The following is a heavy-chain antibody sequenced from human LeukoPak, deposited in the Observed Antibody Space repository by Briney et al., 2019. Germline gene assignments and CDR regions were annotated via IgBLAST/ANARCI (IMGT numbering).Heavy chain of an antibody. D-gene: IGHD4-17*01. CDR1: GGSISSGGYY. Sequence: SDTLSLTCTVSGGSISSGGYYWSWIRQHPGKGLEWIGYISYIGSTNYNPSLKSRVTISIDTSKNQFSLKLSSVTAADTAVYYCARDLVTVTKGFDIWGQGTMVSVSS. V-gene: IGHV4-61*08. CDR2: ISYIGST. J-gene: IGHJ3*02. CDR3: ARDLVTVTKGFDI.